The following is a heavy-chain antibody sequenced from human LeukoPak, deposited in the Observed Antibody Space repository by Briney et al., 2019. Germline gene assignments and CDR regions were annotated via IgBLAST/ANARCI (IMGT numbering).Heavy chain of an antibody. CDR3: ARTPSNIVGATASSMDV. Sequence: GGSLRLSCAASGFTFSSYWMHWVRQAPGKGLVWVSRINSDGSSTSYADSVKGRFTISRDNAKNTLYLQMNSLRAEDTAVYYCARTPSNIVGATASSMDVWGKGTTVTVSS. V-gene: IGHV3-74*01. J-gene: IGHJ6*03. CDR2: INSDGSST. D-gene: IGHD1-26*01. CDR1: GFTFSSYW.